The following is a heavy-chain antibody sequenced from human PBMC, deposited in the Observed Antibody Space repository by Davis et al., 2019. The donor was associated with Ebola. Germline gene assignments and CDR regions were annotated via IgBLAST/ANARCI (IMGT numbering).Heavy chain of an antibody. CDR1: GFTFSSYD. V-gene: IGHV3-30*14. Sequence: GGSLRLSCAASGFTFSSYDMHWVRQAPGKGLEWVAVISYDGSNKYYADSVKGRFTISRDNSKNTLYLQMNSLRAEDTAVYYCARGWVAAAGPLFAYWGQGTLVTVSS. D-gene: IGHD6-13*01. CDR2: ISYDGSNK. CDR3: ARGWVAAAGPLFAY. J-gene: IGHJ4*02.